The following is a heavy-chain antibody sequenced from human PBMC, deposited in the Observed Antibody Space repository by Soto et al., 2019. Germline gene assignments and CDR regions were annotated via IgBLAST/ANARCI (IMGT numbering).Heavy chain of an antibody. J-gene: IGHJ6*02. CDR3: ARLYQLPDYYYYGMDV. D-gene: IGHD2-2*01. CDR1: GVSVSSGSYY. CDR2: IYYSGST. V-gene: IGHV4-61*01. Sequence: SETLSLTCTVSGVSVSSGSYYWSWIQQPPGKGLEWIGYIYYSGSTNYNPSLKSRVTISVDTSKNQFSLKLSSVTAADTAVYYCARLYQLPDYYYYGMDVWGQGTTVTVSS.